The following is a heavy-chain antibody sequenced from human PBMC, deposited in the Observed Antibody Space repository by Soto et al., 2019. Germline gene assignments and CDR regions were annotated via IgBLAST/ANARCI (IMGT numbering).Heavy chain of an antibody. Sequence: QVQLQESGPGLVKPSQTLSLTCSVSGGSISSGGYYWSWIHQHPEKGLEWIGYIYYSGSTNYNPSLKSRVIISVDTSSNRFSLDLRSVTAADTAIYYCARHSASWQWFDYWGQGTLVTVSS. J-gene: IGHJ5*01. D-gene: IGHD1-26*01. CDR1: GGSISSGGYY. CDR2: IYYSGST. V-gene: IGHV4-31*03. CDR3: ARHSASWQWFDY.